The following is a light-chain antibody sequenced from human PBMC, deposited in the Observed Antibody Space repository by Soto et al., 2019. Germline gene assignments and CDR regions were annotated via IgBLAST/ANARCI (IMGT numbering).Light chain of an antibody. V-gene: IGKV1-27*01. Sequence: DIQMTQSPASLSASVGDRVTITCRASQGISNYLAWYQQKPGKVPKLLIYAASTLQSGVPSRFSGSGSGTDFTLTITSLQPEDFAVYDCQHYVNSPPITFGQGTRLEIK. J-gene: IGKJ5*01. CDR3: QHYVNSPPIT. CDR1: QGISNY. CDR2: AAS.